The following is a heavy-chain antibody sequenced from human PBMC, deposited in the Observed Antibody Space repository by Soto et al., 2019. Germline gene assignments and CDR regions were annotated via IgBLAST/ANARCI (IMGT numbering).Heavy chain of an antibody. J-gene: IGHJ4*02. Sequence: GASVKVSCKASGYTFTSYAMHWVLQAPGERLEWMGWINAGNGNTKYSQKFQGRVTITRDTSASTAYMELSSLRSEDTAVYYCARGPGYSSSWYVYFDYWGQGTLVTVSS. V-gene: IGHV1-3*01. CDR2: INAGNGNT. CDR1: GYTFTSYA. CDR3: ARGPGYSSSWYVYFDY. D-gene: IGHD6-13*01.